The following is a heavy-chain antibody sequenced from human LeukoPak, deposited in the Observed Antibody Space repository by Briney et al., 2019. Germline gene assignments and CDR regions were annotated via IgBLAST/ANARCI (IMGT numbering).Heavy chain of an antibody. V-gene: IGHV4-38-2*01. J-gene: IGHJ6*03. CDR2: MYHSGGT. Sequence: SETLCLTCAVSGYSISSGYYWGWIRQPPGKGLEWIGSMYHSGGTYYNPSLKSRVTISLDTSKNQFSLKLSSVTAADTAVYYCARAPAAYYMDVWGKGTTLPVSS. D-gene: IGHD6-25*01. CDR3: ARAPAAYYMDV. CDR1: GYSISSGYY.